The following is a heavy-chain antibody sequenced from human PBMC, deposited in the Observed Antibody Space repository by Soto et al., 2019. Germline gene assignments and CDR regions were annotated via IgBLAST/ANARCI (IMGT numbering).Heavy chain of an antibody. J-gene: IGHJ6*02. CDR3: ARTFDYCGMDV. CDR2: IYHAGSV. V-gene: IGHV4-38-2*01. CDR1: GYSIASGYY. Sequence: SETLSLTCAVSGYSIASGYYWAWIRQSPGKGLEWIGSIYHAGSVYYNPSLNSRVAVSLDTSKNHFSLKLTSVTAADTAVYYCARTFDYCGMDVWGQGTTVTVSS.